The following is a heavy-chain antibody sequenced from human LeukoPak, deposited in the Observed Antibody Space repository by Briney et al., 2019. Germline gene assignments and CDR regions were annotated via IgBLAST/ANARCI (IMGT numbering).Heavy chain of an antibody. CDR2: IGGSGAGT. V-gene: IGHV3-23*01. Sequence: GGSLRLSCAVSGITLSNYGMSWVRQAPGKGLEWVAGIGGSGAGTNYADSVKGRYTISRDNSKNTLYLQMNSLRVEDTAVYFCAKRGVVIRVILVGFHKEAYYFDSWGQGALVTVSS. CDR1: GITLSNYG. J-gene: IGHJ4*02. D-gene: IGHD3-22*01. CDR3: AKRGVVIRVILVGFHKEAYYFDS.